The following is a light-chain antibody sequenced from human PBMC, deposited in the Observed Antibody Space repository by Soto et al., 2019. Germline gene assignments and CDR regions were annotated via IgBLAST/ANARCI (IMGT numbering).Light chain of an antibody. J-gene: IGLJ3*02. CDR1: SSDVGGYNF. V-gene: IGLV2-11*01. CDR2: DVS. Sequence: QSALTQPRSVSGSPGQSVTISCSGSSSDVGGYNFVSWYQQHPNKAPKLMIYDVSKRPSGVPDRFSGSKSGNTASLTISGIQAEDEADYYCCSNAGSFTWVFGGGTKLTVL. CDR3: CSNAGSFTWV.